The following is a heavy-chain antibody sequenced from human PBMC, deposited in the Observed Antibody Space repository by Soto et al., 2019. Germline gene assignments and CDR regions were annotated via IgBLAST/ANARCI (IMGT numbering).Heavy chain of an antibody. Sequence: SQTLSLTCAISGDSVSSNSAAWNWIRQSPSRGLEWLGRTYYRSKWYNDYAGSVKSRITINPDTSKNQFSLQLNSVTPEDTAVYYCASAHYFDSSCYYYPHFDYWGQGTPVTVSS. CDR1: GDSVSSNSAA. J-gene: IGHJ4*02. D-gene: IGHD3-22*01. CDR3: ASAHYFDSSCYYYPHFDY. V-gene: IGHV6-1*01. CDR2: TYYRSKWYN.